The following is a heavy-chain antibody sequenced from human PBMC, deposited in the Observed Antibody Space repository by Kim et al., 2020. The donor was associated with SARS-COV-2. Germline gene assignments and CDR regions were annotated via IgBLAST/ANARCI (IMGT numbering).Heavy chain of an antibody. CDR1: GFTFSSYA. Sequence: GGSLRLSCAASGFTFSSYAMHWVRQAPGKGLEYVSAISSNGGSTYYANSVKGRFTISRDNSKNTLYLQMGSLRAEDMAVYYCARRGSGWSRVDYWGQGTLVTVSS. J-gene: IGHJ4*02. CDR2: ISSNGGST. D-gene: IGHD6-19*01. CDR3: ARRGSGWSRVDY. V-gene: IGHV3-64*01.